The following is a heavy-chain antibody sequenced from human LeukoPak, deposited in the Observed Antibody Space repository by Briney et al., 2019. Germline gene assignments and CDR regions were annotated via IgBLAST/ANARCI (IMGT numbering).Heavy chain of an antibody. J-gene: IGHJ4*02. V-gene: IGHV4-4*02. CDR2: IYHSGST. D-gene: IGHD6-13*01. CDR3: ARLTVAVAGNLLDY. CDR1: GGSISSGNW. Sequence: PSGTLSLTCAVSGGSISSGNWWSWVRQPPGKGLEWIGEIYHSGSTNYNPSLKSRVSISVDKSKNQFSLNLSSVTAADTAVYYCARLTVAVAGNLLDYWGQGTLVTVSS.